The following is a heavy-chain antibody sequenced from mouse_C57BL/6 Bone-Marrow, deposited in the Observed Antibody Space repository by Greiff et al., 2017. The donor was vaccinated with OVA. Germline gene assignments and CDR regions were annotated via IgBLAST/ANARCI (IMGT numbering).Heavy chain of an antibody. J-gene: IGHJ2*01. V-gene: IGHV5-17*01. CDR3: ALGSSYFYFDY. CDR1: GFTFSDYG. CDR2: ISSGSSTI. D-gene: IGHD1-1*01. Sequence: EVKLVESGGGLVKPGGSLKLSCAASGFTFSDYGMHWVRQAPEKGLEWVAYISSGSSTIYYADTVKGRFTISRDNAKNTLFLQMSSMRSEDAAMYYCALGSSYFYFDYWGQGTTLTVSS.